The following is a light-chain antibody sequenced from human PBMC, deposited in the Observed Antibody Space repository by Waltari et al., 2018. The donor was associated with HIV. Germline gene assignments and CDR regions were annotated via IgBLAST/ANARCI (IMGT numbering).Light chain of an antibody. CDR3: ASWDDKLDGWV. CDR2: NND. V-gene: IGLV1-44*01. CDR1: YSNIGRNT. J-gene: IGLJ3*02. Sequence: QSLLPQPPSASGTPGQRVTISCPGSYSNIGRNTVNWHQQLPGSAPRALIYNNDQRPSGVPDRFSGSKSGTSASLAISGLQSEDQGDYYCASWDDKLDGWVFGGGTRLTVL.